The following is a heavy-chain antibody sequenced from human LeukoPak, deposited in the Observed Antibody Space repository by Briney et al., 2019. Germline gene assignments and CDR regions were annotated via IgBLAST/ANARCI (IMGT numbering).Heavy chain of an antibody. J-gene: IGHJ4*02. CDR3: ARDGSLPDK. D-gene: IGHD3-9*01. Sequence: GGSLRLSCAASGFTFSSYWMHRVRQAPGKGPVWVSRILSDGSSTSYADSVKGRFTISRDNAKNTLYLQMNSLRVEDTAVYYCARDGSLPDKWGQGTLVTVSS. CDR1: GFTFSSYW. V-gene: IGHV3-74*01. CDR2: ILSDGSST.